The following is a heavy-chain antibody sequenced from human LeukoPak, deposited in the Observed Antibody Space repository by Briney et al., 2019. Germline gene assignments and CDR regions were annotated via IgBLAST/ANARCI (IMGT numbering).Heavy chain of an antibody. J-gene: IGHJ4*02. CDR3: ARGLYYYGSGSYYNSRGFDY. CDR1: GFTFSSYS. D-gene: IGHD3-10*01. Sequence: GGSLRLSCAASGFTFSSYSMNWVRQAPGKGLEWVSYISSSSSTIYYADSVKGRFTISRDNAKNSLYLQMNSLRAEDTAVYYCARGLYYYGSGSYYNSRGFDYWGQGTLVTVSS. CDR2: ISSSSSTI. V-gene: IGHV3-48*04.